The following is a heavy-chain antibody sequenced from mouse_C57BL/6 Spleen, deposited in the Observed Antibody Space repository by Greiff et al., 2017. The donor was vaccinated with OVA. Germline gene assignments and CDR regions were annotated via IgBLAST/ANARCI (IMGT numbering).Heavy chain of an antibody. Sequence: QVQLQQSGAELVRPGTSVKVSCKASGYAFTNYLIEWVKQRPGQGLEWIGVINPGSGGTNYNEKFKGKATLTADKSSSTAYMQLSSLTSEDSAVYFCATTVVAERYYDMDYWGQGTSVTVSS. CDR1: GYAFTNYL. V-gene: IGHV1-54*01. CDR2: INPGSGGT. J-gene: IGHJ4*01. D-gene: IGHD1-1*01. CDR3: ATTVVAERYYDMDY.